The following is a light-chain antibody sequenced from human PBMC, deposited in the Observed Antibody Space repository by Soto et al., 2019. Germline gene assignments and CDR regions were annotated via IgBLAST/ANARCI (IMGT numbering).Light chain of an antibody. Sequence: EMVLTQSPGTLSLSPGERATLSCRASQSVSSSYLAWYQQKPGQAPRLLIYGASSRATGIPDRFSGSGSGTDFTLTISRLEPDDFAVYYCQQYGSSPLTSGGGTKVEIK. CDR1: QSVSSSY. V-gene: IGKV3-20*01. CDR3: QQYGSSPLT. J-gene: IGKJ4*01. CDR2: GAS.